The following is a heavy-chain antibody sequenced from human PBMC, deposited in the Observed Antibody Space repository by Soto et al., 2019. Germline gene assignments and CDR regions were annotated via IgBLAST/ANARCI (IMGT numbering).Heavy chain of an antibody. D-gene: IGHD4-17*01. CDR2: ISYDGSNK. CDR1: GFTFSSYA. CDR3: ARDTDLRPYGDYGASSAFDY. V-gene: IGHV3-30-3*01. Sequence: QVQLVESGGGVVQPGRSPRLSCAASGFTFSSYAMHWVRQAPGKGLEWVAVISYDGSNKYYADSVKGRFTISRDNSKNTLYLQMNSLRAEDTAVYYCARDTDLRPYGDYGASSAFDYWGQGTLVTVSS. J-gene: IGHJ4*02.